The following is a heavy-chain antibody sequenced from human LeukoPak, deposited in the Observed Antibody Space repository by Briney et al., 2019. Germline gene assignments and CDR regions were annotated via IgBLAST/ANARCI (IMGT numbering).Heavy chain of an antibody. CDR1: GYTFTGYY. J-gene: IGHJ3*02. Sequence: GASVKVSCKASGYTFTGYYMHWVRQAPGQGLEWMGWINPNSGGTNYAQKFQGRVTMTRDTSISTAYMELSRLRSDDTAVYYCARLGIRDGYNDAFDIWGQGTMVTVSS. D-gene: IGHD5-24*01. CDR3: ARLGIRDGYNDAFDI. V-gene: IGHV1-2*02. CDR2: INPNSGGT.